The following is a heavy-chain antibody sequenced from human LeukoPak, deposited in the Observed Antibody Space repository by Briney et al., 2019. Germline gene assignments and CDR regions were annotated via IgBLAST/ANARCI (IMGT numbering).Heavy chain of an antibody. D-gene: IGHD3-3*01. Sequence: SETLSLTCAVYGGSFSGYYWSWIRQPPGKGLEWIGEINHSGSTNYNPSLKSRVTISVDTSKNQFSLKLSSVTAADTAVYYCARVLRPGYYDFWSGYYRDGFDPWGQGTLVTVSS. CDR2: INHSGST. J-gene: IGHJ5*02. CDR1: GGSFSGYY. CDR3: ARVLRPGYYDFWSGYYRDGFDP. V-gene: IGHV4-34*01.